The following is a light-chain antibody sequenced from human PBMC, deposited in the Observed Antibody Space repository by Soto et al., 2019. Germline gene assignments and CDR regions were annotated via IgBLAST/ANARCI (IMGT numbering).Light chain of an antibody. Sequence: EIVLTQSPGTLSLSPGERATLSCRASQSVSSSYLAWYQQKPGAAPRLLIYGSSSRATGIPNRFSGSGSGTDFTLTISRLEPEDFAVYYYQQYGGSWTFGQGTKVEIK. CDR2: GSS. J-gene: IGKJ1*01. V-gene: IGKV3-20*01. CDR1: QSVSSSY. CDR3: QQYGGSWT.